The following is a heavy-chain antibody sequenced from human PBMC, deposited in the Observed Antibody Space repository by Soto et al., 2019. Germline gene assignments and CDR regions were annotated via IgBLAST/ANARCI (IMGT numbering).Heavy chain of an antibody. CDR3: ARAFLYFESHYYYYYMDV. V-gene: IGHV3-21*01. Sequence: EVQLVESGGGLVKPGGSLRLSCAASGFTFSSYSMNWVRQAPGKGLEWVSSISSSSSYIYYADSVKGRFTISRDNAKNSLYLQMNSLRAEDTAVYYCARAFLYFESHYYYYYMDVWGKGTTVTVSS. CDR1: GFTFSSYS. J-gene: IGHJ6*03. D-gene: IGHD3-9*01. CDR2: ISSSSSYI.